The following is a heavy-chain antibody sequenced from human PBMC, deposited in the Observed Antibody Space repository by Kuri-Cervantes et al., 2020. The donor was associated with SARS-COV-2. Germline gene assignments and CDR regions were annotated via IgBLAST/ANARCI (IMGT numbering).Heavy chain of an antibody. V-gene: IGHV3-21*01. D-gene: IGHD1-14*01. CDR3: AREAYNTPRGY. CDR2: ISRSSSDI. CDR1: GFTFSSYS. J-gene: IGHJ4*02. Sequence: GGSLRLSCAASGFTFSSYSMNWVRQAPGKGLEWVSSISRSSSDIYYAESVKGRFTISSDNAKNSLYLQMNSLRAEDTAVYYCAREAYNTPRGYWGKGTMVTVSS.